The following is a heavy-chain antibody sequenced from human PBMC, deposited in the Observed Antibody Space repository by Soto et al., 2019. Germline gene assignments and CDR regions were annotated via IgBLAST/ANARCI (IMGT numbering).Heavy chain of an antibody. Sequence: RGGSLRLSCAAPGFTFSSYDMHWVRQAPGKGLKWVAVIWYDGSNKYYADSVKGRFTISRDNSKNTLYLQMKSLRAEDTAVYFCAMGASSTRNYFDYWGQGALVTLSS. D-gene: IGHD2-2*01. J-gene: IGHJ4*02. CDR3: AMGASSTRNYFDY. CDR1: GFTFSSYD. V-gene: IGHV3-33*01. CDR2: IWYDGSNK.